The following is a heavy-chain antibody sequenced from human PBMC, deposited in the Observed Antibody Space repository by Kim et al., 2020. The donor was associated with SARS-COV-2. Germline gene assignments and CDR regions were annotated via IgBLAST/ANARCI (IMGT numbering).Heavy chain of an antibody. CDR1: GFTFSSYA. CDR2: ISYDGSNK. D-gene: IGHD3-22*01. Sequence: GGSLRLSCAASGFTFSSYAMHWVRQAPGKGLEWVAVISYDGSNKYYADSVKGRFTISRDNSKNTLYLQMNSLRAEDTAVYYCARDQAHYYDSSGYGYYFDYWGQGTLVTVSS. V-gene: IGHV3-30*04. CDR3: ARDQAHYYDSSGYGYYFDY. J-gene: IGHJ4*02.